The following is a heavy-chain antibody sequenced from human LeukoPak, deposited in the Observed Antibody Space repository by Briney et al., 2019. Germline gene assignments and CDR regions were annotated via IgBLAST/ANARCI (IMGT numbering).Heavy chain of an antibody. V-gene: IGHV3-7*01. CDR3: VRALYDGSGYYSHFDY. J-gene: IGHJ4*02. CDR2: INPDGSEK. D-gene: IGHD3-22*01. Sequence: PGGSLRLSCAVSGFTFSSDWMIWVRQAPGKGLEWVANINPDGSEKNYVDSVRGRFTISRDNAKNSLDLQMNSLRTEDTAVYYCVRALYDGSGYYSHFDYWGQGTLVTVSS. CDR1: GFTFSSDW.